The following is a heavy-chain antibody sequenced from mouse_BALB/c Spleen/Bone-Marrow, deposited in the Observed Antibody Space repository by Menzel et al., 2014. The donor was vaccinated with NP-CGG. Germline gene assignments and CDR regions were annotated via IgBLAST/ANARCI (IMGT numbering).Heavy chain of an antibody. V-gene: IGHV14-4*02. Sequence: EVQLQQSGAELVKPGASVKLSCTASGFNIKDTYMHWVKQRPEQGLEWIGWIDPENGDTGYAPKFQGKATMTADTSSNTAYLQLSSLTSVDTAVYYCSDGNFYALDYWGQGTSVTVSS. CDR1: GFNIKDTY. D-gene: IGHD2-1*01. CDR2: IDPENGDT. J-gene: IGHJ4*01. CDR3: SDGNFYALDY.